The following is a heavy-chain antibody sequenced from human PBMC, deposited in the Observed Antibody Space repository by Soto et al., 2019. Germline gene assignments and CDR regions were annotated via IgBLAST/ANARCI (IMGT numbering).Heavy chain of an antibody. D-gene: IGHD6-19*01. Sequence: ASVKVSCKASGYTFTNYGISWVRRAPAQGLECMGWISCYNGDTNYAQKFQGRLTMTTDTSTSTAYMELRSLRSDEPAVYYCARDRQAGFTTYFAPWGQGTLVTVSS. CDR3: ARDRQAGFTTYFAP. CDR1: GYTFTNYG. V-gene: IGHV1-18*04. J-gene: IGHJ5*02. CDR2: ISCYNGDT.